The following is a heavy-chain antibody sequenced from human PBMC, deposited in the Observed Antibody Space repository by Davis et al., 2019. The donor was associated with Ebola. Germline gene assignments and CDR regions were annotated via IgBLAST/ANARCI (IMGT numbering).Heavy chain of an antibody. D-gene: IGHD6-19*01. CDR2: IRSKANSYAT. V-gene: IGHV3-73*01. CDR3: ARVRLYSSGWSDYFDY. Sequence: GGSLRLSCAASGFTFSGSAMHWVRQASGKGLEWVGRIRSKANSYATAYAASVKGRFTISRDDSKNTAYLQMNSLRAEDTAVYYCARVRLYSSGWSDYFDYWGQGTLVTVSS. J-gene: IGHJ4*02. CDR1: GFTFSGSA.